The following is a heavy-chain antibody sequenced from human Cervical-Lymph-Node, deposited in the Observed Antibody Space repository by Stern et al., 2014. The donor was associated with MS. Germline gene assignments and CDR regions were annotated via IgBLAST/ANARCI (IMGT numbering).Heavy chain of an antibody. Sequence: QVQLVQSGAEVKKPGSSVKVSCKASGGTFSSYTISWVRQAPGQGLEWMGRIIPILGIANYAQKFQGRVTITADKSTSTAYMELSSLRSEDTAVYYCAIRSPDSSGYYYADDAFDIWGQGTMVTVSS. V-gene: IGHV1-69*02. D-gene: IGHD3-22*01. J-gene: IGHJ3*02. CDR1: GGTFSSYT. CDR2: IIPILGIA. CDR3: AIRSPDSSGYYYADDAFDI.